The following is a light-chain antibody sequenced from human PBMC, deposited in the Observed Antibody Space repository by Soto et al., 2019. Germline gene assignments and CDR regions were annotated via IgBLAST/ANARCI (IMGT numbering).Light chain of an antibody. CDR3: QDYGTSHPWT. V-gene: IGKV3-20*01. CDR2: GGS. J-gene: IGKJ1*01. CDR1: QNIRGNE. Sequence: EVVLTQSPGALSLARGEGVTLSCRASQNIRGNELAWYRQKRGQAPRLLMYGGSTRADGIPDRLRGRGTGTNFTLTISRLEPEDSAVYYCQDYGTSHPWTFGQGTKLEIK.